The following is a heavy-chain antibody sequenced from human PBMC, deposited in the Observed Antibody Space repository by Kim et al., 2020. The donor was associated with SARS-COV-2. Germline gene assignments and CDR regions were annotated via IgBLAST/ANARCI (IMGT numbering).Heavy chain of an antibody. CDR3: ATVDYYGSSEGYYGMDV. CDR2: ISYDGSNK. V-gene: IGHV3-30*03. Sequence: GGSLRLSCAASGFTFSSYGMHWVRQAPGKGLEWVAVISYDGSNKYYADSVKGRFTISRDNSKNTLYLQMNSLRAEDTAVYYCATVDYYGSSEGYYGMDVWGQGTTVTVSS. D-gene: IGHD3-10*01. CDR1: GFTFSSYG. J-gene: IGHJ6*02.